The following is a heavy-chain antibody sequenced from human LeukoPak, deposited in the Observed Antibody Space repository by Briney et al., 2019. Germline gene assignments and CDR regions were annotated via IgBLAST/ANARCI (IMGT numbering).Heavy chain of an antibody. CDR1: GLTVSSNY. CDR3: ARDGKSGEMATFDY. CDR2: IYGAAET. D-gene: IGHD5-24*01. J-gene: IGHJ4*02. V-gene: IGHV3-66*02. Sequence: GGSLRLSCAVSGLTVSSNYMAWIRQAPGKGLEWVTVIYGAAETHYVDSVKGRFPISRDNSKNTVYLQMNSLRPEDTAVYYCARDGKSGEMATFDYWGQGTLVTVSS.